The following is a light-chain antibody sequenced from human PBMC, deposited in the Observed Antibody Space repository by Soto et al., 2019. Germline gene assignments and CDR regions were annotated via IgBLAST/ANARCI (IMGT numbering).Light chain of an antibody. Sequence: EIVLTQSPGTLSLSPGERATLSCRASQSASSRFFAWYQQKPGQPPRLLIYGASTRATGIPDRFSGSGSGTDFTLTISRLEPEDFAMYYCQQYGTSPWTFGQGTKVEIK. CDR1: QSASSRF. V-gene: IGKV3-20*01. CDR2: GAS. CDR3: QQYGTSPWT. J-gene: IGKJ1*01.